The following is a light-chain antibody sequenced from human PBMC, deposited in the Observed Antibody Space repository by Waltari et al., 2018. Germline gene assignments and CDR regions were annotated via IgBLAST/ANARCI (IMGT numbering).Light chain of an antibody. CDR1: SSDVGGYNY. J-gene: IGLJ3*02. Sequence: QSALTQPPSASGSPGQSVTISCTGTSSDVGGYNYVSCYQQHPDKAPKLMIYEVSKRPAGVPDRCSGAKSGNTASLTVSGLQAEDEADYYCSSYAGSNNLVFGGGTKLTVL. CDR2: EVS. CDR3: SSYAGSNNLV. V-gene: IGLV2-8*01.